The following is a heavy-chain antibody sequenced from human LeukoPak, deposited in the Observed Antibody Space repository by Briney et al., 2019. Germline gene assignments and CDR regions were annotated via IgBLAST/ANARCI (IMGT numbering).Heavy chain of an antibody. J-gene: IGHJ4*02. CDR3: AKVNGAAAGTFDY. D-gene: IGHD6-13*01. CDR2: IRYDGSNK. CDR1: GFTVSSNH. Sequence: GGSLRLSCVVSGFTVSSNHMSWVRQAPGKGLEWVAFIRYDGSNKYYADSVKGRFTISRDNSKNTLYLQMNSLRAEDTAVYYCAKVNGAAAGTFDYWGQGTLVTVSS. V-gene: IGHV3-30*02.